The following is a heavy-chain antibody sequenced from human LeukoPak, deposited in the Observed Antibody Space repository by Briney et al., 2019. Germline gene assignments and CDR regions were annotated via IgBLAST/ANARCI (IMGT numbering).Heavy chain of an antibody. CDR1: GFTFDDYA. CDR2: IKSKTDGGTT. D-gene: IGHD1-26*01. J-gene: IGHJ6*02. CDR3: TTVVGEWELLLVSGMDV. Sequence: GGSLRLSCAASGFTFDDYAMHWVRQAPGKGLEWVGRIKSKTDGGTTDYAAPVKGRFAISRDDSKNTLYLQMNSLKTEDTAVYYCTTVVGEWELLLVSGMDVWGQGTTVTVSS. V-gene: IGHV3-15*01.